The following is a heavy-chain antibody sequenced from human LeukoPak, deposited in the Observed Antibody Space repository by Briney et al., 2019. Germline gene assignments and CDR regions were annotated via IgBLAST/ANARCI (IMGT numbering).Heavy chain of an antibody. D-gene: IGHD1-1*01. Sequence: ASVKVSCKASGYTFTSYDINWVRQATGQGLEWMGWMNPNSGNTGYAQKFQGRVTMTRNTSISRAYMELSSLRSEDTAVYYCARTQGQLESFHYYYGMDVWGQGTTVTVSS. V-gene: IGHV1-8*02. CDR1: GYTFTSYD. CDR3: ARTQGQLESFHYYYGMDV. CDR2: MNPNSGNT. J-gene: IGHJ6*02.